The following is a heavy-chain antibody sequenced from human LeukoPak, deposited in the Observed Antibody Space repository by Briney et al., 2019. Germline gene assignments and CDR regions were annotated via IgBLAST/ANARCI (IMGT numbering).Heavy chain of an antibody. CDR3: ARSRGDAFDI. CDR1: GGSFSGYY. Sequence: SETLSLTCAVYGGSFSGYYWSWIRQPPGKGLGWIGYIYYSGSTNYNPSLKSRVTISVDTSKNQFSLKLSSVTAADTAVYYCARSRGDAFDIWGQGTMVTVSS. V-gene: IGHV4-59*08. CDR2: IYYSGST. J-gene: IGHJ3*02. D-gene: IGHD3-10*01.